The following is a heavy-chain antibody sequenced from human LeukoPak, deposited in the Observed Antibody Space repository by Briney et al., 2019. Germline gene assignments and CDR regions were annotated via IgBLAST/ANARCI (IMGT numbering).Heavy chain of an antibody. D-gene: IGHD4-17*01. Sequence: GASVKVSCKASGYTFTGYYMHWVRQAPGQGPEWMGWINPNSGGTNYAQKFQGRVTMTRDTSISTAYMELSRLRSDDTAVYYCASVDGVTTGWFDPWGQGTLVTVSS. V-gene: IGHV1-2*02. J-gene: IGHJ5*02. CDR3: ASVDGVTTGWFDP. CDR1: GYTFTGYY. CDR2: INPNSGGT.